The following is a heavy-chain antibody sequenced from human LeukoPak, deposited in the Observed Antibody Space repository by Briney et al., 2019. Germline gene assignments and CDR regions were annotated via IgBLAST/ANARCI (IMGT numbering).Heavy chain of an antibody. J-gene: IGHJ4*02. D-gene: IGHD4-11*01. CDR1: GFTFSSYS. Sequence: GGSLRLSCAASGFTFSSYSMNWVRQAPGKGLEWVSSFSTSSSHIYYADSVKGRFTISRDNAKNSVYLQMNSLRAGDTAVYYCARDVGGRTTEYYFDYWGQGTLVTVSS. CDR3: ARDVGGRTTEYYFDY. V-gene: IGHV3-21*04. CDR2: FSTSSSHI.